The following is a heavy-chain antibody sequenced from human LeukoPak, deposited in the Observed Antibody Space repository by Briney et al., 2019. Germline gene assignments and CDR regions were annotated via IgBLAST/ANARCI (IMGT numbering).Heavy chain of an antibody. CDR3: AAYSYGYLYYFDY. J-gene: IGHJ4*02. V-gene: IGHV4-34*01. D-gene: IGHD5-18*01. CDR2: INHSGST. CDR1: GGSFSGYS. Sequence: SETLSFTCAVYGGSFSGYSWSWIRQPPGKGLEWIGEINHSGSTNYNPSLKSRVTISVDTSKNQFSLKLSSVTAADTAVYYCAAYSYGYLYYFDYWGQGTLVTVSS.